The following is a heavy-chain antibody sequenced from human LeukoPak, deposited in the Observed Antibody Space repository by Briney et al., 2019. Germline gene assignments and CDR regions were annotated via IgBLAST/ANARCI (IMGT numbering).Heavy chain of an antibody. J-gene: IGHJ6*03. V-gene: IGHV3-23*01. CDR3: AKDQDMITFGGVYYYMDV. Sequence: GGSLRLSCAASGFTFSSYAMSWVRQAPGKGLEWVSAISGSGGSTYYADSVKGRFTISRDNSKNTLYLQMNSLRAEDTAVYYCAKDQDMITFGGVYYYMDVWGKGTTVTVSS. D-gene: IGHD3-16*01. CDR1: GFTFSSYA. CDR2: ISGSGGST.